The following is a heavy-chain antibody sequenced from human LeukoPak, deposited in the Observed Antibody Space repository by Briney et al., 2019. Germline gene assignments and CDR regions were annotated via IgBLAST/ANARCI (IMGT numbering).Heavy chain of an antibody. CDR1: GFTFSSYW. Sequence: GGSLRLSCAASGFTFSSYWMNWVRQAPGKGLEWVSYISSSGSTIYYADSVKGRFTISRDNAKNSLYLQMNSLRAEDTAVYYCARSGTYYYDSSGYYAFDYWGQGTLVTVSS. CDR3: ARSGTYYYDSSGYYAFDY. D-gene: IGHD3-22*01. J-gene: IGHJ4*02. V-gene: IGHV3-48*04. CDR2: ISSSGSTI.